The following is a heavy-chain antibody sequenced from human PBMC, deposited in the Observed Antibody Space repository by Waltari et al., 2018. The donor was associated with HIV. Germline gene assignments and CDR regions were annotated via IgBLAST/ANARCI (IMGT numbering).Heavy chain of an antibody. CDR2: IRSLSYGGTS. CDR3: VRDSLPKCAAGSCYRK. V-gene: IGHV3-49*03. CDR1: GSTFEQYA. J-gene: IGHJ1*01. Sequence: EVRLEVSVGGVVPPGRSFSLTLVTAGSTFEQYALSWFSQSPRKAPEWVGFIRSLSYGGTSDYAASTKVRVIISRDDSQSVVYLDVTSLKSEDTCVYYCVRDSLPKCAAGSCYRKWGQGT. D-gene: IGHD2-2*01.